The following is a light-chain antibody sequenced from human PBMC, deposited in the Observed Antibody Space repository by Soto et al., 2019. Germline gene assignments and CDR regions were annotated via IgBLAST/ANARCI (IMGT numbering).Light chain of an antibody. J-gene: IGKJ2*01. CDR3: QQYRHWPYT. CDR1: QNVNSN. V-gene: IGKV3-15*01. Sequence: EIVMTQSPATLSVSPGERVTLSCRASQNVNSNLAWYQQKPGQAPRLLMSGASTRATGVPARLSGSGSGTEFTLTISSLQSEDFATYYGQQYRHWPYTFGQGTILEVK. CDR2: GAS.